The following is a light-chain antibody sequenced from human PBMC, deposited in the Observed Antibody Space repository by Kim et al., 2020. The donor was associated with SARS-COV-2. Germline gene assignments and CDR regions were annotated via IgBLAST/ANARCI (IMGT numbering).Light chain of an antibody. J-gene: IGLJ2*01. Sequence: QSALTQPASVSGSPGQSITISCTGTSSDVGGHNYVSWYQQHPGKVPKLMIYDVIKRPSGVSNRFSGSKSGNTASLTISGLQAEDEADYYCGSYTSSSTLVFGGGTQLTVL. CDR2: DVI. CDR1: SSDVGGHNY. V-gene: IGLV2-14*01. CDR3: GSYTSSSTLV.